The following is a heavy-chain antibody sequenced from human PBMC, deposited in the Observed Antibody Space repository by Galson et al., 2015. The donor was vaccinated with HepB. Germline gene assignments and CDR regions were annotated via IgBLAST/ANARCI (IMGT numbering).Heavy chain of an antibody. Sequence: SLRLSCAVSGITFSSYAMSWVRQAPGKGLEWVSGISGSGGSTHYADSVKGRFTISRDIPKNTLYLQMNSLRAEDTALYYCAKDQDTGYEIHYYYYGMDVWGQGTTVTVSS. J-gene: IGHJ6*02. CDR3: AKDQDTGYEIHYYYYGMDV. D-gene: IGHD3-9*01. CDR2: ISGSGGST. CDR1: GITFSSYA. V-gene: IGHV3-23*01.